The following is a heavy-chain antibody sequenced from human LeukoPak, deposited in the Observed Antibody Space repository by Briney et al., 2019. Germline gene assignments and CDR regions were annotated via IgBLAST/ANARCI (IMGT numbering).Heavy chain of an antibody. CDR2: INSSSSYI. Sequence: GGSLRLSCAASGFTFSSYSMNWVRQAPGKGLEWVSSINSSSSYIYYADSVKGRFTISRDNAKNSLSLQMNSLRAEDTAVYYCARDRDDYPYYWGQGTLVTVSS. J-gene: IGHJ4*02. D-gene: IGHD4-11*01. CDR1: GFTFSSYS. V-gene: IGHV3-21*01. CDR3: ARDRDDYPYY.